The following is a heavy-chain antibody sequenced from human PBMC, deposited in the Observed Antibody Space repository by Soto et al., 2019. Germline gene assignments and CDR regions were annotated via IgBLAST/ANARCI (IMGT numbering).Heavy chain of an antibody. CDR2: ISYDGSNK. J-gene: IGHJ3*02. V-gene: IGHV3-30*03. CDR1: GFTFSSYG. CDR3: AREMDYGDYDAFDI. D-gene: IGHD4-17*01. Sequence: PGGSLRLSCAASGFTFSSYGIHWVRPAPGKGLEWVAVISYDGSNKYYADSVKGRFTISRDNSKNTLYLQMNSLRAEDTAVYYCAREMDYGDYDAFDIWGQGTMVTVSS.